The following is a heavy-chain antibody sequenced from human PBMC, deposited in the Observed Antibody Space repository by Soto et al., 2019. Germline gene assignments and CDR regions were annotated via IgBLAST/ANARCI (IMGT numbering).Heavy chain of an antibody. V-gene: IGHV4-30-2*01. Sequence: SETLSLTCTVSGGSTSSGGFSWSWIRQQPGKGLEWIGYIYYSGSTHYNPSLKSRVTISVDRSKNQFSLKLSSVTDADTAVYYCARVPLPWGQGTLVTVSS. CDR2: IYYSGST. J-gene: IGHJ5*02. CDR1: GGSTSSGGFS. CDR3: ARVPLP.